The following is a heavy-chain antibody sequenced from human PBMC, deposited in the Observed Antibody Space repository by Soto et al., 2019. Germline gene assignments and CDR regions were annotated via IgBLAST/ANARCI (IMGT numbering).Heavy chain of an antibody. CDR3: ARGGVSTRTFDY. J-gene: IGHJ4*02. V-gene: IGHV5-51*01. CDR1: GYNFAGYW. D-gene: IGHD3-3*01. CDR2: IYPSDSDT. Sequence: PGESLKISCKGSGYNFAGYWIDWVRQMPGKGLELMGIIYPSDSDTRYRPSFQGQVTISADKSISSAYLQWSSLRASDTAMYYGARGGVSTRTFDYWGQGTPVTVSS.